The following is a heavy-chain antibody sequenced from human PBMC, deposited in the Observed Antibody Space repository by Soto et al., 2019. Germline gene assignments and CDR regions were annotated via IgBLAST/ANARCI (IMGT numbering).Heavy chain of an antibody. CDR1: GGSISSGGYY. V-gene: IGHV4-31*03. Sequence: QVQLQESGPGLVKPSQTLSLTCTVSGGSISSGGYYWSWIRQHPGKGLEWIGYIYHSGTTYYNPSLKCRVTISVDTSKNQFSLKLTSVTAADTAVYFCAREVALTSCFDNWGQGTLVTVSS. D-gene: IGHD5-12*01. CDR3: AREVALTSCFDN. J-gene: IGHJ4*02. CDR2: IYHSGTT.